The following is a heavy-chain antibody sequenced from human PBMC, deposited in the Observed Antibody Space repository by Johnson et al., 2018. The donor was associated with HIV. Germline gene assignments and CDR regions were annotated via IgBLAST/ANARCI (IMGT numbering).Heavy chain of an antibody. D-gene: IGHD4-11*01. V-gene: IGHV3-30-3*01. CDR3: AKDSTESDAFDT. Sequence: QVQLVESGGGVVQPGGSLRLSCAASGFTFSSYAIHWVRQAPGKGLEWVALISYDGSNKYYTDSVKGRFTISRDNSKNTLYLQMNSLRAEDTAVYYCAKDSTESDAFDTWGQGAMVTVSS. CDR1: GFTFSSYA. CDR2: ISYDGSNK. J-gene: IGHJ3*02.